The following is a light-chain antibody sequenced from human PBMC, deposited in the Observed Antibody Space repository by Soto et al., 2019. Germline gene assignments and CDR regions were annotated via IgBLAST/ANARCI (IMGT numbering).Light chain of an antibody. J-gene: IGLJ2*01. CDR2: DVN. CDR3: SSYAGNYDVI. Sequence: QSALTQPRSVSGSPGQSVAISCTGASSDVGGYNYVSWYQQHPGKAPKLMVYDVNKRPSGVPDRFSGSKSGNTASLTISGLQAEDEADYYCSSYAGNYDVIFGGGTKLTVL. CDR1: SSDVGGYNY. V-gene: IGLV2-11*01.